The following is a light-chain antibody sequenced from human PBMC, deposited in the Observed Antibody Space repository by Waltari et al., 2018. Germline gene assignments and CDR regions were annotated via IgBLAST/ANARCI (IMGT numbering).Light chain of an antibody. Sequence: DIVMTQSSDSLAVSLGERATINCKSSQSVLYSSNNKNYLAWYQQKPGQPPNLLIYWASTRESGVPDRFSGSGSGTDFTLTISSLQAEDVAVYYCQQYDSAPLTFGGGTRVEIK. V-gene: IGKV4-1*01. CDR2: WAS. CDR1: QSVLYSSNNKNY. J-gene: IGKJ4*01. CDR3: QQYDSAPLT.